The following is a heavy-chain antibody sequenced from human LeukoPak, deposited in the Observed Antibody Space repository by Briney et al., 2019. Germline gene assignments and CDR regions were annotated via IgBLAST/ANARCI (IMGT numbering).Heavy chain of an antibody. CDR1: GFTFSSYS. D-gene: IGHD2-2*01. J-gene: IGHJ5*02. Sequence: GGSLRLSCAASGFTFSSYSMNWVRQAPGKGLEWVSSISSSSSYIYYADSVKGRFTIFRDNAKNSLYLQMNSLRAEDTAVYYCARYCSSTSCYFDPWGQGTLVTVSS. CDR2: ISSSSSYI. CDR3: ARYCSSTSCYFDP. V-gene: IGHV3-21*01.